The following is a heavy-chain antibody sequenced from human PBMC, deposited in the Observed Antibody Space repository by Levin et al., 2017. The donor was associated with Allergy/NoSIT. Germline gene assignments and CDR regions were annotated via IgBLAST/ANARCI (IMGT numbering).Heavy chain of an antibody. V-gene: IGHV3-30-3*01. D-gene: IGHD3-10*01. CDR3: ARDKLLGGTYYYGSGSYPDY. CDR1: GFTFSSYA. Sequence: PGGSLRLSCAASGFTFSSYAMHWVRQAPGKGLEWVAVISYDGSNKYYADSVKGRFTISRDNSKNTLYLQMNSLRAEDTAVYYCARDKLLGGTYYYGSGSYPDYWGQGTLVTVSS. CDR2: ISYDGSNK. J-gene: IGHJ4*02.